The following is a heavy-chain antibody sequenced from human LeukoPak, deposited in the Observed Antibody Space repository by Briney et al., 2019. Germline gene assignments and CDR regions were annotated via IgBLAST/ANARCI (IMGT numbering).Heavy chain of an antibody. CDR2: TNADGSST. V-gene: IGHV3-74*01. CDR1: GFTFSTYW. D-gene: IGHD1-1*01. Sequence: PGGALRLSCAASGFTFSTYWMHWVRQAPGKGLVWVSRTNADGSSTSYADSVKGRFTNSRDNPKNTLYLQMNSLRADDTAVYYCARGGLEPVDYWGQGTLVTVSS. J-gene: IGHJ4*02. CDR3: ARGGLEPVDY.